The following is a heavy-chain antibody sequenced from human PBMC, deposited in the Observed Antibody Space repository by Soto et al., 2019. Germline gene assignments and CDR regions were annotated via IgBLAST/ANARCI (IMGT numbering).Heavy chain of an antibody. CDR3: ARGVGRGSGSYYLDS. Sequence: EVQLVESGGGVVQPGGSLRLSCAASGFTFSMYWMDWVRQAPGQGLLWVSRMNGDGANTTYADSVKGRFTISRDNAKNTVYLQMNGLRAEDTAVYYCARGVGRGSGSYYLDSWGQETLVTVSS. CDR2: MNGDGANT. V-gene: IGHV3-74*03. CDR1: GFTFSMYW. D-gene: IGHD3-16*01. J-gene: IGHJ4*02.